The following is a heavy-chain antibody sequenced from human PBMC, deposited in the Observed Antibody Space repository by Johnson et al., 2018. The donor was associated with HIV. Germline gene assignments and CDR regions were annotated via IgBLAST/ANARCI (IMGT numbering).Heavy chain of an antibody. CDR1: GFTFSDHY. D-gene: IGHD6-6*01. V-gene: IGHV3-30*18. CDR3: AKDRRTYSSSADAFDI. Sequence: QEKLVESGGGLVQPGGSLRLSCAASGFTFSDHYMDWVRQAPGKGLEWVAVISYDGSNKYYADSVKGRFTISRDNSKNTLYLQMNSLRAEDTAVYYCAKDRRTYSSSADAFDIWGQGTMVTVSS. J-gene: IGHJ3*02. CDR2: ISYDGSNK.